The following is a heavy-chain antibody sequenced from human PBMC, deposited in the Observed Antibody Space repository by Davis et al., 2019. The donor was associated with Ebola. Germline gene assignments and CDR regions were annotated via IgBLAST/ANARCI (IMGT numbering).Heavy chain of an antibody. CDR2: INHSGST. V-gene: IGHV4-34*01. Sequence: MPSETLSLTCAVYGGSFSGYYWSWIRQPPGKGLEWIGEINHSGSTNYNPSLKSRVTISVDTSKNQFSLKLSSVTAADTAVYYCARGVRRITMIVVVITPHFDYWGQGTLVTVSS. CDR1: GGSFSGYY. J-gene: IGHJ4*02. CDR3: ARGVRRITMIVVVITPHFDY. D-gene: IGHD3-22*01.